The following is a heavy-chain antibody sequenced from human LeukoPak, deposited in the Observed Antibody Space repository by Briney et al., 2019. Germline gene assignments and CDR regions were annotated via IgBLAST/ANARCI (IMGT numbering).Heavy chain of an antibody. CDR1: AGSINRFD. V-gene: IGHV4-59*03. D-gene: IGHD1-26*01. J-gene: IGHJ1*01. Sequence: PSETLSLTCTVSAGSINRFDWNWIRQSPGKGLEWIGYKYNPSLQSRVTVSMDTSKNQVSLKLTSVTAADSAVYYCATNTGSYFAWFDWWGQGTLVTVSS. CDR3: ATNTGSYFAWFDW.